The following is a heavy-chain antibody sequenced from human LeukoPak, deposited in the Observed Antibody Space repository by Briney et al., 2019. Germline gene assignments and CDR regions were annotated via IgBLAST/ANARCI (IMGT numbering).Heavy chain of an antibody. D-gene: IGHD4-17*01. Sequence: MTSETLSLTCTVSGVSISSYYWSWIRQPPGKGLEWIGYIYYSGSTYYNPSLKSRVTISVDTSKNQFSLKLSSVTAADTAVYYCARGGDYAFYYFDYWGQGTLVTVSS. CDR2: IYYSGST. V-gene: IGHV4-59*12. CDR1: GVSISSYY. J-gene: IGHJ4*02. CDR3: ARGGDYAFYYFDY.